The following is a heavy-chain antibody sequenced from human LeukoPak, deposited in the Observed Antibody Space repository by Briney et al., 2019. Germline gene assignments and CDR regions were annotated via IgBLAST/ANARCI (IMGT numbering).Heavy chain of an antibody. CDR1: GFSLSTSGMC. V-gene: IGHV2-70*11. J-gene: IGHJ4*02. CDR2: IDWDDDK. D-gene: IGHD1-26*01. CDR3: ARMITLSNGRYSSKTLDY. Sequence: ESGPTLVKPTQTLTLTCTFSGFSLSTSGMCVSWIRQPPGKALEWLARIDWDDDKYYSTSLKTRLTISKDTSKNQVVLTMTNMDPVDTATYCCARMITLSNGRYSSKTLDYWGQGTLVTVSS.